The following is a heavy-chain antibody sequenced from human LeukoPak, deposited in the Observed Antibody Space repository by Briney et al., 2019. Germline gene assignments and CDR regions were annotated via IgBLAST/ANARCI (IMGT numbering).Heavy chain of an antibody. J-gene: IGHJ4*02. CDR3: ASGGSSGYYYVRTYYFDY. D-gene: IGHD3-22*01. CDR2: IYYSGST. CDR1: GGSISSSSYY. Sequence: SETLSLTCTVSGGSISSSSYYWGWIRQPPGKGLEWIGSIYYSGSTYYNPSLKSRVTISVDTSKNQFSLKLSSVTAADTAVYYCASGGSSGYYYVRTYYFDYWGQGTLVTVSS. V-gene: IGHV4-39*01.